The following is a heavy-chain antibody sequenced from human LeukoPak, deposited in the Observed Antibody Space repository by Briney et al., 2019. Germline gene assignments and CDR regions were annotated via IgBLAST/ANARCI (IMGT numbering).Heavy chain of an antibody. J-gene: IGHJ6*02. V-gene: IGHV1-18*01. CDR1: GYTFTSYG. CDR2: ISAYNGNT. CDR3: AGDRAQYYYYYGMDV. Sequence: ASVKVSCKASGYTFTSYGISWVRQAPGQGLEWMGWISAYNGNTNYAQKLQGRVTMTTDTSTSTAYMELRSLRSDDTAVYYCAGDRAQYYYYYGMDVWGQGTTVTVSS.